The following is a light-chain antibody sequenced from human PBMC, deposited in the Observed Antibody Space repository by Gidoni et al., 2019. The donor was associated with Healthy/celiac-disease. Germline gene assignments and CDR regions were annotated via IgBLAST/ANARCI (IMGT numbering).Light chain of an antibody. Sequence: DIVMTQSPISLPVTPGEPASISCRSSQSLLHSNGYNYLDWYLQKPGQSPQLLIYLGSNRASGVPDRFSGSGSGTDFTLKISRVEAEDVGVYYCMQALQFSWTFGQGTKVEIK. CDR3: MQALQFSWT. CDR1: QSLLHSNGYNY. J-gene: IGKJ1*01. V-gene: IGKV2-28*01. CDR2: LGS.